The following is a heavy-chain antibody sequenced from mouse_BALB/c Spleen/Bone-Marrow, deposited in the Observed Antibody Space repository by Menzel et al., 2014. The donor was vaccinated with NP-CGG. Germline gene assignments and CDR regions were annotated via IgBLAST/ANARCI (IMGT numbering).Heavy chain of an antibody. V-gene: IGHV5-12-1*01. CDR1: GFAFSSYD. CDR2: ISSGGGST. CDR3: ARPLYYYGSSPFYAMDY. D-gene: IGHD1-1*01. J-gene: IGHJ4*01. Sequence: EVMLVESGGGLVKPGGSLKLSCAASGFAFSSYDMSWVRQTPEKRLEWVAYISSGGGSTYYPDTVKGRFTISRDNAKNTLDLQMSSLKSEDTAMYYCARPLYYYGSSPFYAMDYWGQGTSVTVSS.